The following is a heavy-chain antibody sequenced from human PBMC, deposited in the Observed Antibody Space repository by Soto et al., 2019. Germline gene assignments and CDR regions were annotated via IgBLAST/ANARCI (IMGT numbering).Heavy chain of an antibody. Sequence: QVQLVESGGGVVQPGRSLRLSCAGSGFTFISYGMHWVRQAPGKGLEWVAVISYDGRNKYYGDSVKGRFTISSYNSKNTLDRQMNSLTAEDTAVYYCAKLRGSSWTQYALDMWGHVTMLTVAS. J-gene: IGHJ3*02. CDR3: AKLRGSSWTQYALDM. CDR2: ISYDGRNK. CDR1: GFTFISYG. V-gene: IGHV3-30*18. D-gene: IGHD6-13*01.